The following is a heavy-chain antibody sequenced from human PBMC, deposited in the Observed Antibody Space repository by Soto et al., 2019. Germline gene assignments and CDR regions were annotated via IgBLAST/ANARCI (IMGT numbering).Heavy chain of an antibody. V-gene: IGHV1-69*13. J-gene: IGHJ6*02. Sequence: ASVKVSCKASGYTFSSYAISWVRQAPGQGLEWMGGIIPIFGTANYAQKFQGRVTITADESTSTAYMELSSLRSEDTAVYYCASGGYYYGSGSYLYGMDVWAQGTTVTVSS. CDR2: IIPIFGTA. CDR3: ASGGYYYGSGSYLYGMDV. CDR1: GYTFSSYA. D-gene: IGHD3-10*01.